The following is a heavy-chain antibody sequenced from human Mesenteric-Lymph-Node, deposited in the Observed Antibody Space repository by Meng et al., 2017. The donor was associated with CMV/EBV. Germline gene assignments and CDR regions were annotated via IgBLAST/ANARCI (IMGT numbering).Heavy chain of an antibody. CDR3: ARHRHNGFLYYYYGMDV. D-gene: IGHD2-8*01. CDR1: GYTFTNYW. Sequence: GGSLRLSCKGSGYTFTNYWIGWVRQMPRKGLEWMGIIYPGDSDTRYSPSFQGQVTISADKSISTAYLQWSSLKASDTAMYYCARHRHNGFLYYYYGMDVWGQGTTVTVSS. CDR2: IYPGDSDT. J-gene: IGHJ6*02. V-gene: IGHV5-51*01.